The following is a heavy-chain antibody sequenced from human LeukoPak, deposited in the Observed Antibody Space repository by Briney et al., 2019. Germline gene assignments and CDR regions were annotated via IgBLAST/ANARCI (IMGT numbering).Heavy chain of an antibody. D-gene: IGHD1-26*01. V-gene: IGHV3-30*02. CDR3: AKDKIVGAPIDY. J-gene: IGHJ4*02. CDR2: IRYDGSNK. Sequence: GRSLRLSCAASGFTFSSYGMHWVRQAPGKGLEWVAFIRYDGSNKYYADSVKGRFTISRDNSKNTLYLQMNSLRAEDTAVYYCAKDKIVGAPIDYWGQGTLVTVSS. CDR1: GFTFSSYG.